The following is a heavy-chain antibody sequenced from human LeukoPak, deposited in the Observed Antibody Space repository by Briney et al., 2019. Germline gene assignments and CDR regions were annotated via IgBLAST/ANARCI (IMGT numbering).Heavy chain of an antibody. Sequence: GRSLRLSCAASGFTFSSYAMHWVRQAPGKGLEWVAVISYDGSNKYYADSVKGRFTISRDNSKNTLYLQMNSLGAEDAAVYYCARNWGSVYYDSSGILDYWGQGTLVTVSS. CDR2: ISYDGSNK. D-gene: IGHD3-22*01. J-gene: IGHJ4*02. CDR3: ARNWGSVYYDSSGILDY. V-gene: IGHV3-30-3*01. CDR1: GFTFSSYA.